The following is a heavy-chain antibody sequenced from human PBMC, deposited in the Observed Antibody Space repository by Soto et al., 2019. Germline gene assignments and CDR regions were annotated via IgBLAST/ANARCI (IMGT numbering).Heavy chain of an antibody. CDR1: GASFSSGFCY. D-gene: IGHD3-3*01. CDR3: ATRITVFGLLIPPFDP. Sequence: PSETLSLTCSVSGASFSSGFCYWSWIRQPPGQGLEWIGYIHYSGSTYYNPSLKSRVTMSVDTSKNQFSLRLSSVTAADTAIYYCATRITVFGLLIPPFDPWGQGTQVTVSS. V-gene: IGHV4-30-4*02. J-gene: IGHJ5*02. CDR2: IHYSGST.